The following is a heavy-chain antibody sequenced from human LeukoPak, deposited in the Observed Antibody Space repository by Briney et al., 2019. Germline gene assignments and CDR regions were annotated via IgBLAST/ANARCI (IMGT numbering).Heavy chain of an antibody. D-gene: IGHD3-9*01. CDR1: GYTFTGYY. Sequence: ASVKVSCKASGYTFTGYYMHWVRQAPGQGLEWMGWINPNSGGTNYAQKFQGRVTMTRDTSISTAYMELSRLRSDDTAVYYCARDRGLYYDILTGYYSTNWFDPWGQGTLVTVSS. J-gene: IGHJ5*02. CDR3: ARDRGLYYDILTGYYSTNWFDP. CDR2: INPNSGGT. V-gene: IGHV1-2*02.